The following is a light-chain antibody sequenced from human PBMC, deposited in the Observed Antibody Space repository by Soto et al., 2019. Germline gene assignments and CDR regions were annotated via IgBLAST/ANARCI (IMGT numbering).Light chain of an antibody. CDR2: DAS. Sequence: DIQMTQSPSSLSASVGDRVTITCQARQDISNYLNWYQQKPGKAPKLLIYDASNLETGVPSRFSGSGSGTDFTFTISSLQPEDIATYYCQQYDNLPPYTFGQGTKLEI. CDR1: QDISNY. J-gene: IGKJ2*01. CDR3: QQYDNLPPYT. V-gene: IGKV1-33*01.